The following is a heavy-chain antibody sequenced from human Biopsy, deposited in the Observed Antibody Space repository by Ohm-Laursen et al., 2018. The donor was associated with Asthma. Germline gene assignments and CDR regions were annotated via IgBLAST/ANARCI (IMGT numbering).Heavy chain of an antibody. D-gene: IGHD4-23*01. Sequence: SLRLSCSASGFTVSSNGMRWVRQPPGKGLEWVSVIYSGGGTFYADSVKGRVTISRDISKNTLSLQMNSLRAEDTAVYYCAGACGGNCFSGAFDIWGQGTMVTVSS. J-gene: IGHJ3*02. CDR3: AGACGGNCFSGAFDI. CDR2: IYSGGGT. CDR1: GFTVSSNG. V-gene: IGHV3-53*01.